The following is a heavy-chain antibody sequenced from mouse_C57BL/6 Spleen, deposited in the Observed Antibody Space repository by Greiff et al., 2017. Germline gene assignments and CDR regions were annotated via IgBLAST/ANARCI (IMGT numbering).Heavy chain of an antibody. Sequence: EVQLVESGGDLVKPGGSLKLSCAASGFTFSSYGMSWVRQTPDKRLEWVATINSGGSYTYYPDSVKGRFTISRDNAKNTLYLQMRSLKSEDTAMYYCARQRGYFDYWGQGTTLTVSS. CDR2: INSGGSYT. V-gene: IGHV5-6*01. CDR3: ARQRGYFDY. J-gene: IGHJ2*01. CDR1: GFTFSSYG.